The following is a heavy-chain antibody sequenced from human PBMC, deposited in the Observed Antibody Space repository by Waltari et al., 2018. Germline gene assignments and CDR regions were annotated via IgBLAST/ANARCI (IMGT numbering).Heavy chain of an antibody. D-gene: IGHD2-15*01. CDR2: INWNGGST. J-gene: IGHJ4*02. V-gene: IGHV3-20*04. CDR3: AREKLMGEYIDY. Sequence: EVQLVESGGGVRRPGGSLRLSCAASGFHFDDHGMRWVRPAPGEGLGWVSSINWNGGSTCYADSVRGRFTISRDNAKNSLYLQMNSLRADDTALYYCAREKLMGEYIDYWGQGTLVTVSS. CDR1: GFHFDDHG.